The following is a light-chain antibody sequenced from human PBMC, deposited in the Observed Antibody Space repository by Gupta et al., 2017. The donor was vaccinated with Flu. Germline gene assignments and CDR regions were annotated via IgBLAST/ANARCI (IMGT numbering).Light chain of an antibody. J-gene: IGLJ2*01. CDR2: RNT. V-gene: IGLV1-47*01. CDR3: ATWDDTRSGRV. CDR1: SSNIGGNY. Sequence: QSVLTQPPSVSETPGQRVTISCSGSSSNIGGNYVYWFQQLPGAAPKLLIYRNTQRPSGVPDRFSGSKSDTSASLAISGLRAEDEADYYCATWDDTRSGRVFGGGTKVTVL.